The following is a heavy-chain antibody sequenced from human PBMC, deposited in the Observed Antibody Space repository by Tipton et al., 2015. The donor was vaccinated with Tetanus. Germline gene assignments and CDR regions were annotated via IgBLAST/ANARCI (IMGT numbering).Heavy chain of an antibody. CDR1: GYTFTSYG. V-gene: IGHV1-18*04. Sequence: QVQLVQSGAEVKKPGASVKVSCKASGYTFTSYGISWVRQAPGQGLEWTGWISAYNGNTNYAQKLQGRVTMTPDTSTSTAYMGLRSLRSDDTAVYYCARGLRLYCSGGSCYPGRYWGQGTLVTVSS. CDR3: ARGLRLYCSGGSCYPGRY. J-gene: IGHJ4*02. D-gene: IGHD2-15*01. CDR2: ISAYNGNT.